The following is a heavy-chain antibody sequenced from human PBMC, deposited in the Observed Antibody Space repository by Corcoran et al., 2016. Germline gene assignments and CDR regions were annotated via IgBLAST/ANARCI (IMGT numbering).Heavy chain of an antibody. CDR3: ASGRGYSGYDSYSFDY. V-gene: IGHV1-2*04. D-gene: IGHD5-12*01. Sequence: QVQLVQSGAEVKKPGASVKVPCKASGYTFTGYYMHWVRQAPGQGLEWMGWINPNSGGTNYAQKFQGWVTMTRDSSISTAYMELSRLRSDDTAVYYCASGRGYSGYDSYSFDYWGQGTLVTVSS. J-gene: IGHJ4*02. CDR1: GYTFTGYY. CDR2: INPNSGGT.